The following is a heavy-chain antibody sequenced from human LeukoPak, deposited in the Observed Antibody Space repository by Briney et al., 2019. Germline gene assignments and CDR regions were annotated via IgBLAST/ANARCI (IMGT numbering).Heavy chain of an antibody. CDR3: AKGGRGYSYGGQF. V-gene: IGHV3-48*01. J-gene: IGHJ4*02. Sequence: PGGSLRLSCAASGFTFSSYSMNWVRQAPGKGLEWVSYISSSSSTIYYADSVKGRFTISRDNSKNTLYLQMNSLRAEDTAVYYCAKGGRGYSYGGQFWGQGTLVTVSS. CDR1: GFTFSSYS. D-gene: IGHD5-18*01. CDR2: ISSSSSTI.